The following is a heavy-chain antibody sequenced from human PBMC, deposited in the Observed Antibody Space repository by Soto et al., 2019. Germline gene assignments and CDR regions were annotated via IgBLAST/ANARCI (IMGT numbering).Heavy chain of an antibody. CDR2: ISAYNGNT. CDR1: GYTFTSSG. D-gene: IGHD3-9*01. V-gene: IGHV1-18*04. Sequence: ASVKVSCKASGYTFTSSGISWVRQAPGQGPEWMGWISAYNGNTNYAQKLQGRVTMTTDTSTSTAYMELRSLRSDDTAVYYCARGIDILTGYYEVWFDPWGQGTLVTVSS. J-gene: IGHJ5*02. CDR3: ARGIDILTGYYEVWFDP.